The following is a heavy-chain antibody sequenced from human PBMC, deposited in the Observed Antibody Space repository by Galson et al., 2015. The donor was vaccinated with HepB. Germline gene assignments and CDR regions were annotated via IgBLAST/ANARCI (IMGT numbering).Heavy chain of an antibody. D-gene: IGHD4-17*01. Sequence: SLRLSCAASGFTFSSYAMSWVRQAPGKGLEWVSAISGSGGSTYYADSVKGRFTISRDNSKNTLYLQMNSLRAEDTAVYYCAKDRAVTTLNWYFDLWGRGTLVTVSS. CDR1: GFTFSSYA. CDR3: AKDRAVTTLNWYFDL. CDR2: ISGSGGST. V-gene: IGHV3-23*01. J-gene: IGHJ2*01.